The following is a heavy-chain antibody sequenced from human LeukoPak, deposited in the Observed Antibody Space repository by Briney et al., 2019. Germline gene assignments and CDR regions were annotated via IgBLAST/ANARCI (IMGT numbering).Heavy chain of an antibody. D-gene: IGHD3-22*01. CDR2: INHSGST. CDR1: GGSFSGYY. Sequence: PSETLSLTCAVYGGSFSGYYWSWIRQPPGKGLEWIGEINHSGSTNYNTSLKSRVTISVDTSKNQFSLKLSSVTAADTAVYYCARGRGYDGSGYDYWGQGTLVTVSS. J-gene: IGHJ4*02. CDR3: ARGRGYDGSGYDY. V-gene: IGHV4-34*01.